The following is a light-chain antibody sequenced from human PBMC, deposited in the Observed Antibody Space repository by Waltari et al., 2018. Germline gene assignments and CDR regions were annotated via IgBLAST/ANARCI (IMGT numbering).Light chain of an antibody. V-gene: IGKV6-21*01. CDR2: DAS. CDR1: QTIGNS. CDR3: HQSSSLPYS. J-gene: IGKJ2*01. Sequence: EIVLTQSPGFRSVTPKERVTIICRARQTIGNSLHWYQQKPDQSPKLLIKDASQSFSGVPSRFSGSGSGTDFTLTIDSLEPEDAATYFCHQSSSLPYSFGQGTKLEIK.